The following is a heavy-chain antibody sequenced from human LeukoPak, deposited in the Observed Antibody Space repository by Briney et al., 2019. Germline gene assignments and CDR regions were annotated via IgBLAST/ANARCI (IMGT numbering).Heavy chain of an antibody. Sequence: GGSLRLSCAASGFTFSRYWMTWVRQAPGKGREWVANIKQDGSEKYYVDSVKGRFTISRDNAKNSLYLQMNSLRAEDTAVYYCARGRLDYGDPRYFDYWGQGTLVTVSS. CDR3: ARGRLDYGDPRYFDY. J-gene: IGHJ4*02. D-gene: IGHD4-17*01. CDR1: GFTFSRYW. V-gene: IGHV3-7*01. CDR2: IKQDGSEK.